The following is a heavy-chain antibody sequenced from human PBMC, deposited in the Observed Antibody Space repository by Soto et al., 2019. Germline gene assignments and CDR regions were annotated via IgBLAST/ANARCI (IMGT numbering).Heavy chain of an antibody. CDR2: IYDSGST. V-gene: IGHV4-30-2*01. D-gene: IGHD2-15*01. CDR1: GGSISSGDYS. CDR3: ARGDRITATTHPFPYFDY. J-gene: IGHJ4*02. Sequence: QLQLQESGSGLVKPPQTLSLTCAVSGGSISSGDYSWSWIRQPPGKGLEWIGYIYDSGSTYYNPSLKSRVSLLVDRSKNQFSLKLSSVTAADTAVYYCARGDRITATTHPFPYFDYWGQGTLVTVSS.